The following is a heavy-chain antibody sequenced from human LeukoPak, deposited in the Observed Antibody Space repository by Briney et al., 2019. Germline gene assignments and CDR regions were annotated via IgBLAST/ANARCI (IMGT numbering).Heavy chain of an antibody. Sequence: PSETLSLTCTVSGGSVSSSSYYWGWIRQPPGKGLEWIGSIYYSGSTFYNTSLQSRVTISVDTSKKQFSLMLSSVTAADTAVYYCARPSDSSGYSLPGFDYWGQGTLVTVSS. J-gene: IGHJ4*02. CDR1: GGSVSSSSYY. CDR2: IYYSGST. D-gene: IGHD3-22*01. V-gene: IGHV4-39*01. CDR3: ARPSDSSGYSLPGFDY.